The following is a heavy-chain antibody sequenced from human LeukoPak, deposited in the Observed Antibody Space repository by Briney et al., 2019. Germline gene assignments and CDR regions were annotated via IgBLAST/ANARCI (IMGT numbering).Heavy chain of an antibody. CDR2: IIPIFRTA. J-gene: IGHJ5*02. CDR1: GGTFSSYA. D-gene: IGHD6-13*01. CDR3: ARDNAAAAGTVWFDP. V-gene: IGHV1-69*13. Sequence: ASVNVSCKAAGGTFSSYAISGVRQAAGQGVGWMGGIIPIFRTANYAQKFQGRVTITADESTSTAYMELSSLRSEDTAVYYCARDNAAAAGTVWFDPWGQGTLVTVSS.